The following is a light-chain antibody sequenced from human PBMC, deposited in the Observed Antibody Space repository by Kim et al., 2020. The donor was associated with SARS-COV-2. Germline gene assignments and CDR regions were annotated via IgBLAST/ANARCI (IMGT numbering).Light chain of an antibody. CDR3: QQCDSWPVT. J-gene: IGKJ2*01. CDR1: QSANSN. CDR2: DAS. Sequence: EIVMTQSPATLSVSPGERATLSCRASQSANSNLAWYQQKPGQAPWLLIYDASTRATDIPARFSGSGSGTDFTLTISSLQPEDFADYYCQQCDSWPVTFGGGTKLEI. V-gene: IGKV3-15*01.